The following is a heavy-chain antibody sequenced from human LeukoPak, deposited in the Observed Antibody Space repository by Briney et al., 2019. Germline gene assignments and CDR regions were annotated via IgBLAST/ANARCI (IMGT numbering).Heavy chain of an antibody. CDR2: ISSSGSTI. D-gene: IGHD3-9*01. CDR1: GFTFSSYE. CDR3: ARKVGGQVRYFDWWFDY. V-gene: IGHV3-48*03. Sequence: QTGGSLRLSCAASGFTFSSYEMNWVRQAPGKGLEWVSYISSSGSTIYYADSVKGRFTISRDNAKNSLYLQMNSLRAEDTAVYYCARKVGGQVRYFDWWFDYWGQGTLVTVSS. J-gene: IGHJ4*02.